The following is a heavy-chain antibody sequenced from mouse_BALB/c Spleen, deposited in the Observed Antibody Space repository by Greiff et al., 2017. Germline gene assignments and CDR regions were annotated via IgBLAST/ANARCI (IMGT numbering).Heavy chain of an antibody. V-gene: IGHV14-1*02. J-gene: IGHJ2*01. CDR3: ASLTTGY. CDR1: GFNIKDYY. CDR2: IDPENGNT. Sequence: VQLQQSGAELVRPGALVKLSCKASGFNIKDYYMHWVKQRPEQGLEWIGWIDPENGNTIYDPKFQGKASITADTSSNTAYLQLSSLTSEDTAVYYCASLTTGYWGQGTTLTVSS. D-gene: IGHD1-1*01.